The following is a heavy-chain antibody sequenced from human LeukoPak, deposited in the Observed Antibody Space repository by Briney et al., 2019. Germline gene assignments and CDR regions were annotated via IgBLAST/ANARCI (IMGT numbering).Heavy chain of an antibody. D-gene: IGHD2-15*01. CDR2: ISPNSGGT. Sequence: ASVKVSCKASGYTFTGYYMHWVRQAPGQGLEWMGRISPNSGGTNYAQKLQGRVTMTRDTSIRTAHMELSRLRSDDTAVYYCARDPRGVVVAATPYYYYYYMDVWGKGTTVTVSS. V-gene: IGHV1-2*06. CDR1: GYTFTGYY. J-gene: IGHJ6*03. CDR3: ARDPRGVVVAATPYYYYYYMDV.